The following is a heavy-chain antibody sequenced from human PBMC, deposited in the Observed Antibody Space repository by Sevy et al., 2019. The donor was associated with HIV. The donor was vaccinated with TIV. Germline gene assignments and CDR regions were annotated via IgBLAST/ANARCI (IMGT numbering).Heavy chain of an antibody. CDR1: GYTFTSYG. CDR3: ARASTIFGNGYYYYGMDV. J-gene: IGHJ6*02. V-gene: IGHV1-18*01. Sequence: ASLKVSCKASGYTFTSYGISWVRQAPGQGLEWMGWISAYNGNTNYAQKLQGRVTMTTDTSTGTAYMELRSLRSDDTAVYYCARASTIFGNGYYYYGMDVWGQGTMVTVSS. D-gene: IGHD3-3*01. CDR2: ISAYNGNT.